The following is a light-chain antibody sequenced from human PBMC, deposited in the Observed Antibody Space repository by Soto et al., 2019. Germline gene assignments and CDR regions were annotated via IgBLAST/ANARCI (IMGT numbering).Light chain of an antibody. Sequence: QSALTQPPSASGSPGQSVTISCTGTSSDVGGYNYVSWYQQHPGKAPKLMIYEVSKRPSGVPDRVSGSKSGNTASLTVSGLQAEDEADYYCSSYAGSSNYVFVTGTKLTVL. CDR3: SSYAGSSNYV. V-gene: IGLV2-8*01. CDR1: SSDVGGYNY. CDR2: EVS. J-gene: IGLJ1*01.